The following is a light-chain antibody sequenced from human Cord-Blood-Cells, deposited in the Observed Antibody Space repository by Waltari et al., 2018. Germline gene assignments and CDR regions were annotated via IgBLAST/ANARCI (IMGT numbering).Light chain of an antibody. V-gene: IGLV7-43*01. CDR3: LLYYGGAQLV. Sequence: QTVVTQEPSLTVSPAGTVTLTCASSTGAVTSGYYPNWFQQKPGQAPRALIYGTSNKHTWPPARFSGSLLGGKAALTLSGVQPEDEAEYYCLLYYGGAQLVFGGGTKLTVL. CDR1: TGAVTSGYY. J-gene: IGLJ3*02. CDR2: GTS.